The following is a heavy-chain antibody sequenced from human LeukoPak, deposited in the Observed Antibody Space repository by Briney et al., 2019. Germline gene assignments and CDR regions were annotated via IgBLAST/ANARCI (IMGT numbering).Heavy chain of an antibody. J-gene: IGHJ4*02. V-gene: IGHV3-74*01. CDR1: GFTFSSYW. D-gene: IGHD2-2*01. CDR3: ARDQRYCSSSSCPWEPFDY. Sequence: PGGSLRLSCAASGFTFSSYWMHWVRQAPGKGLVWVSRINSDGSSTNYADSVKGRFTISRDNAKNSLYLQMNSLRAEDTAVYYCARDQRYCSSSSCPWEPFDYWGQGTLVTVSS. CDR2: INSDGSST.